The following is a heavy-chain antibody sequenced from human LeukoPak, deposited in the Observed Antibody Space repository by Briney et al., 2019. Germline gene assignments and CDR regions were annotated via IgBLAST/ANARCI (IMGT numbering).Heavy chain of an antibody. CDR2: INPNSGGT. J-gene: IGHJ4*02. D-gene: IGHD3-10*01. CDR1: GYTFTGYY. V-gene: IGHV1-2*02. Sequence: GASVKVSCKASGYTFTGYYMHWVRQAPGQGLEWMGWINPNSGGTNYAQKFQGRVTMTRDTSISTAYMELSRLRSDDTAVCYCAIGALYGGYYFDYWGQGTLVTVSS. CDR3: AIGALYGGYYFDY.